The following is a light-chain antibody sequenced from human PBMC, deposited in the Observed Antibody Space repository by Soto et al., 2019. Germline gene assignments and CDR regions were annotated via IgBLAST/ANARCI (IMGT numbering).Light chain of an antibody. CDR3: CSYAGGSTYV. J-gene: IGLJ1*01. V-gene: IGLV2-23*02. CDR1: SRDVGRYDF. Sequence: QSALTQPASVSGSPGQSITISCTGTSRDVGRYDFVSWYHGHPGKGPKVMLYEVYKRTSGVSNRFSGSKSGRTASLKISGLQLVDAPDYYCCSYAGGSTYVFGTGIKVTVL. CDR2: EVY.